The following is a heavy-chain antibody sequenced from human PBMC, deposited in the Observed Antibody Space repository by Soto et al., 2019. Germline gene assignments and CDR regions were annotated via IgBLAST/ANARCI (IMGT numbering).Heavy chain of an antibody. J-gene: IGHJ4*02. V-gene: IGHV4-30-2*01. CDR1: GGSISSGGYS. CDR3: SRVPVY. Sequence: QLQLQESGSGLVKPSQTLSLTCAVSGGSISSGGYSWSWIRQPPGKGLEWIGYIYHSGSTYYTPSLKNLFTLSVDTSKNQFSLKLSSVTAADTAVYYCSRVPVYWGQGTLVTVSS. CDR2: IYHSGST.